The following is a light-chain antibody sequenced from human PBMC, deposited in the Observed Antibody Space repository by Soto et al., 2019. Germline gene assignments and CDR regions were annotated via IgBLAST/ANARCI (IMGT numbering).Light chain of an antibody. CDR2: DAS. Sequence: EIVMSQSPATLSVSPGERATLSCKASQSVTNNLAWYQQKPGQAPRLLIYDASTRATGIPARFSGSGSGTEFTLTISSLQSEDFAVFYWQQYFDWPQSFGQGTKVEIK. V-gene: IGKV3-15*01. CDR1: QSVTNN. CDR3: QQYFDWPQS. J-gene: IGKJ1*01.